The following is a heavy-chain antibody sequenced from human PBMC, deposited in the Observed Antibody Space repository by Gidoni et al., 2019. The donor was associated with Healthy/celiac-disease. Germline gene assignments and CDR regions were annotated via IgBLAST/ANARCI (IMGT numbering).Heavy chain of an antibody. CDR1: GFTFSSYA. D-gene: IGHD3-9*01. V-gene: IGHV3-23*04. CDR3: AKAAGLLRYFDRGYYFDY. Sequence: EVQLVESGGGLVQPGGSLRPSCAASGFTFSSYARGWVRQAPGKGLGWVSAISGSGGSTYYADSVKGRFTISRDNSKNTLYLQMNSRRAEDTAVYYCAKAAGLLRYFDRGYYFDYWGQGTLVTVSS. CDR2: ISGSGGST. J-gene: IGHJ4*02.